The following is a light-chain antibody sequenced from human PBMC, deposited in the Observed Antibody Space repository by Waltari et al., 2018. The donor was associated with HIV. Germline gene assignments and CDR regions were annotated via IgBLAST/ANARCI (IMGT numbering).Light chain of an antibody. CDR2: GAS. CDR3: QQYGSSPPLT. Sequence: IVLTQSPGTLSLSPGERATLSCRASQSVSSSYLACYQQKPGQAPRLLIYGASSRATGIPDRFSGSGSGTEFTRTISRLEPEDFAVYYCQQYGSSPPLTFGGGTKVEIK. J-gene: IGKJ4*01. CDR1: QSVSSSY. V-gene: IGKV3-20*01.